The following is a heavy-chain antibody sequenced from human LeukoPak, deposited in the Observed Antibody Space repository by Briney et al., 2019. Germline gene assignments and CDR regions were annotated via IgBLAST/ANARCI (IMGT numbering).Heavy chain of an antibody. CDR3: ARERLYGASALEF. Sequence: PGGSLRLSCAASGFTFSTYWMSWVRQAPGKGLGWVANIEGDGSAKYYVDSVKGRFTISRDNAKNSLYLQMNSLRAEDTAVYYCARERLYGASALEFWGQGTLVTVSS. CDR2: IEGDGSAK. J-gene: IGHJ1*01. CDR1: GFTFSTYW. V-gene: IGHV3-7*01. D-gene: IGHD4-17*01.